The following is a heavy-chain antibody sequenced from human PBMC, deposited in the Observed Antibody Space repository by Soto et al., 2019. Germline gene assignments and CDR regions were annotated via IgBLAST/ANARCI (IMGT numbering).Heavy chain of an antibody. CDR3: MKAGPAVTIFARWFDP. D-gene: IGHD3-3*01. CDR2: ISGSGGST. Sequence: GGSLRLSCAASGFTFSSYAMSWVRQAPGKGLKWVSAISGSGGSTYYADSVKGRFTISRDNSKNTLYLQMNSLRAEDTAVYYCMKAGPAVTIFARWFDPWGQGTLVTVSS. J-gene: IGHJ5*02. CDR1: GFTFSSYA. V-gene: IGHV3-23*01.